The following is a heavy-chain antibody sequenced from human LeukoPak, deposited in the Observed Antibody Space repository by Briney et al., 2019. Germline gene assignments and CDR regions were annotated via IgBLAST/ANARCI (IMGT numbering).Heavy chain of an antibody. CDR2: INPNSGGT. V-gene: IGHV1-2*04. J-gene: IGHJ4*02. CDR3: ARVRGVGKYYFDY. Sequence: ASVKVSCKASGYTFTGYYMHWVRQAPGQELEWMGWINPNSGGTNYAQKFQGWVTMTRDTSISTAYMELSRLRSDDTAVYYCARVRGVGKYYFDYWGQGTLVTVSS. CDR1: GYTFTGYY. D-gene: IGHD2-15*01.